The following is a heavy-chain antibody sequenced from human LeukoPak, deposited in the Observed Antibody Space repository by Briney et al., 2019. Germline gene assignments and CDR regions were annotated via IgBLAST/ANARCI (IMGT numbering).Heavy chain of an antibody. CDR2: IHSSGNR. V-gene: IGHV4-39*07. J-gene: IGHJ6*02. CDR1: GDPITRSSYY. Sequence: SETLSLTCTVSGDPITRSSYYWGWIRQPPGKGPEWIGSIHSSGNRYDNPSLKTRVSISVDTSKNQFSLRLNSVTAADTAVYYCARLMVRYSMDVWGQGTTVTVSS. CDR3: ARLMVRYSMDV. D-gene: IGHD3-10*01.